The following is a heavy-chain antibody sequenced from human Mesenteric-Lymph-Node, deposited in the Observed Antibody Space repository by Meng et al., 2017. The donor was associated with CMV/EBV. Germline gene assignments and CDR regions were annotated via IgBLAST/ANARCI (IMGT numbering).Heavy chain of an antibody. CDR3: TGDSVSIPNLGY. J-gene: IGHJ4*02. Sequence: GGRLVPSGTSLRLCCGAVDFNIRGSYYCWFCRAPAKEVLECISYFCVGNTTKLDPFKNSLAASRVNSKNTKLLQMFSLVVDAAAVYYCTGDSVSIPNLGYWGQGTLVTVSS. V-gene: IGHV3-66*01. CDR2: FCVGNT. CDR1: DFNIRGSY. D-gene: IGHD3-10*01.